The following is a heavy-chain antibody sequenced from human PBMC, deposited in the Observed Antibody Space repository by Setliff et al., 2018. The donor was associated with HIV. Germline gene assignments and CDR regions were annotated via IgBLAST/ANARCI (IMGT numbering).Heavy chain of an antibody. CDR3: ARDPVAAVVLGFDNWFDP. V-gene: IGHV3-48*01. CDR1: GFSFGSHS. J-gene: IGHJ5*02. Sequence: PGESPKISCAASGFSFGSHSMAWVRQAPGKGLEWVAYISSTSATIFYADSVKGRFTISRDNDEKSLFLQMNDLRAEDSGMYYCARDPVAAVVLGFDNWFDPWGQGTLVTVSS. D-gene: IGHD2-15*01. CDR2: ISSTSATI.